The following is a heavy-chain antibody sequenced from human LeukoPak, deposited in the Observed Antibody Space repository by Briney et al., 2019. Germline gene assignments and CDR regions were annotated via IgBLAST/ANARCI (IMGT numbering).Heavy chain of an antibody. J-gene: IGHJ5*02. CDR2: INPKSGGT. CDR3: ARESRTDKWFDP. CDR1: GYTFTGYY. V-gene: IGHV1-2*02. D-gene: IGHD2-2*01. Sequence: ASVKVSCKASGYTFTGYYMHWVRQAPGQGLEWMGWINPKSGGTKFAQRFLGRVTMIRDTSISTAYMQLSSLTSDDTAVYYCARESRTDKWFDPWGQGTLVTVSS.